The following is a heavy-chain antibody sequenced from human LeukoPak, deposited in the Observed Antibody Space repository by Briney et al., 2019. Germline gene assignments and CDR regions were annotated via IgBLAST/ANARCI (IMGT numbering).Heavy chain of an antibody. V-gene: IGHV1-69*13. J-gene: IGHJ4*02. D-gene: IGHD2-21*02. CDR1: GGTFSTYA. Sequence: SVKVSCKASGGTFSTYAMSWVRQAPGQGLEWVGGIIPIFGTPNYAQKFQGRVTITADESTSTAYMELSSLRSEDTAVYYCARSSVVTAMVHLDYWGQGTLVTVSS. CDR2: IIPIFGTP. CDR3: ARSSVVTAMVHLDY.